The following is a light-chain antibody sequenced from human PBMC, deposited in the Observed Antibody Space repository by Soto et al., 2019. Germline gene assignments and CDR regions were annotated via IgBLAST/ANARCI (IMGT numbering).Light chain of an antibody. V-gene: IGLV1-47*01. J-gene: IGLJ3*02. CDR2: KDL. Sequence: QSVLTQPPSASGTPGQRVTISCSGGNSNIGNRPVHWFQQLPGTAPKLLIYKDLQRPSGVPDRFSGSKSGTSASLAISGLRSDAEADYYCLTWDDSLHGWVFGGGTKVTVL. CDR1: NSNIGNRP. CDR3: LTWDDSLHGWV.